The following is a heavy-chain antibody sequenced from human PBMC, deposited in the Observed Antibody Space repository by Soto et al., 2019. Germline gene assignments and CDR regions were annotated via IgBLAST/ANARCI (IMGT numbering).Heavy chain of an antibody. CDR3: STDARPDGYWDFDY. CDR2: IYGSGDST. D-gene: IGHD5-12*01. Sequence: QLLESGGGLVQPGGSLRLSCAASGFTFATYTMNWVRQAPGKGLEWVSGIYGSGDSTFYADSVKGRFTISRDNSNNTLYLQLNSLRAEATAVYYCSTDARPDGYWDFDYWGQGTLVTVSS. V-gene: IGHV3-23*01. CDR1: GFTFATYT. J-gene: IGHJ4*02.